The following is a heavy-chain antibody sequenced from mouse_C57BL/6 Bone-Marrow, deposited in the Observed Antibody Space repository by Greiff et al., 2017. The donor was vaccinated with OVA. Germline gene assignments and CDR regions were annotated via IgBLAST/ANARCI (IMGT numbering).Heavy chain of an antibody. V-gene: IGHV1-66*01. J-gene: IGHJ1*03. CDR1: GYSFTSYY. CDR3: ARTRLFWYFDV. Sequence: QRVESGPELVKPGASVKISCKASGYSFTSYYIHWVKQRPGQGLEWIGWIYPGSGNTKYNEKFKGKATLTADTSSSTAYMQLSSLTSEDSAVYYCARTRLFWYFDVWGTGTTVTVSS. CDR2: IYPGSGNT.